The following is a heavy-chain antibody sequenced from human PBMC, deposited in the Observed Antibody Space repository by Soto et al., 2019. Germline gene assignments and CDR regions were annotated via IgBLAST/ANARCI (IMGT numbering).Heavy chain of an antibody. Sequence: QVQLVQSGAEVKTPGSSLKVSCTVSGSRFSNYVISWVRQAPGHGLEWLGRIIPIFNSTQYAQRFQGRVTITADKSTNTASLELSSLRSDDTAVYYCAREGRGKKAGYNELVRLGYWGQGTLVTVSS. V-gene: IGHV1-69*06. CDR2: IIPIFNST. D-gene: IGHD2-2*02. J-gene: IGHJ4*02. CDR1: GSRFSNYV. CDR3: AREGRGKKAGYNELVRLGY.